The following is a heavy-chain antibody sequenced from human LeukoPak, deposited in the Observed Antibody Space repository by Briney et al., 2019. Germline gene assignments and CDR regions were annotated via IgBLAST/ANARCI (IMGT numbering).Heavy chain of an antibody. CDR3: ARDQDFWSGYYIY. CDR1: GYTFTSYG. J-gene: IGHJ4*02. Sequence: EASVKVSCKAFGYTFTSYGISWVRQAPGQGLEWMGWISAYNRNTNYAQKFQGRVTMTTDTSTSTAYMDLRSLRSDDTAVYYCARDQDFWSGYYIYWGQGTLVTVSS. D-gene: IGHD3-3*01. V-gene: IGHV1-18*01. CDR2: ISAYNRNT.